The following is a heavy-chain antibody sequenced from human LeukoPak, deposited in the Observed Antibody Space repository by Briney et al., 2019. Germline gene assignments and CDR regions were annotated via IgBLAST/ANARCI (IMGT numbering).Heavy chain of an antibody. CDR1: GYSISSGYY. J-gene: IGHJ6*03. V-gene: IGHV4-38-2*02. CDR2: IYHSGST. Sequence: KPSETLSLTCTVSGYSISSGYYWGWIRQPPGKGLEWIGTIYHSGSTYYNPSLKSRVTISVDTSNNQFSLKLTSVTAADTAVYSCARIFNMVTSWGYHSSYMDVWGKGTTVTVSS. CDR3: ARIFNMVTSWGYHSSYMDV. D-gene: IGHD3-10*01.